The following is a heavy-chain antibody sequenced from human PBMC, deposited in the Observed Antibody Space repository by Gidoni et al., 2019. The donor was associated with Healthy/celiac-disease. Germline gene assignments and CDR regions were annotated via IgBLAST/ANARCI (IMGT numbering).Heavy chain of an antibody. D-gene: IGHD3-22*01. J-gene: IGHJ4*02. V-gene: IGHV3-30*18. CDR3: AKDPTGIVVPFTEDGRDYFDY. CDR2: ISYDGSNK. Sequence: QVQLVESGGGVVQPGRSLRLSCRASGFTVMSYCIHWGRQAPGKGLEWVAVISYDGSNKYYADSVKGRFTISRDNSKNTLYLQMNSLRAEDTAVYYCAKDPTGIVVPFTEDGRDYFDYWGQGTLVTVSS. CDR1: GFTVMSYC.